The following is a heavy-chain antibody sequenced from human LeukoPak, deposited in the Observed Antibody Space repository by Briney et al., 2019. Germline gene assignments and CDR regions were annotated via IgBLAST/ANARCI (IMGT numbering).Heavy chain of an antibody. J-gene: IGHJ4*01. CDR2: ISSSSSYI. V-gene: IGHV3-21*01. CDR3: VRSAFLTTEFYFDY. D-gene: IGHD4-11*01. Sequence: PGGSLRLSCAASGFTFSSYSMNWVRQAPGKGLEWVSSISSSSSYIYYADSVKGRFTISRDNAKNSLYLQMNSLRAEDTAVYYCVRSAFLTTEFYFDYWGHGTLVTVSS. CDR1: GFTFSSYS.